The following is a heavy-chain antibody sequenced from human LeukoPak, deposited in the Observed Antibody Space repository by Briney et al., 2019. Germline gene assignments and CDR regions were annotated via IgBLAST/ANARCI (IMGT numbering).Heavy chain of an antibody. J-gene: IGHJ5*02. CDR1: GFTFSTYA. CDR2: ISYDGSNK. Sequence: GGSLRLSCAASGFTFSTYAMHWVRQAPGKGLEWVAVISYDGSNKYFADSVKGRFTISRDNSKNTLYLQMNSLRAEDTAVYYCARTVAGYYRGGWFDPWGQGTLVTVSS. CDR3: ARTVAGYYRGGWFDP. D-gene: IGHD3-9*01. V-gene: IGHV3-30*04.